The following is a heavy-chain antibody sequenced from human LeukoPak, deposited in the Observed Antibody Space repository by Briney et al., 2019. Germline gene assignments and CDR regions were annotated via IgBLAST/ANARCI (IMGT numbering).Heavy chain of an antibody. V-gene: IGHV3-15*07. Sequence: PGGSLRLSCATSGFTFSNTWMNWVRQAPGKGLEWVGRIRSNSDGGTIDYAAPVKGRFTLSRDDSKTTLYLQMNSLQTEDTAVYYCATDFYDSTWGQGTLVTVSS. CDR2: IRSNSDGGTI. J-gene: IGHJ5*02. CDR3: ATDFYDST. CDR1: GFTFSNTW. D-gene: IGHD3-22*01.